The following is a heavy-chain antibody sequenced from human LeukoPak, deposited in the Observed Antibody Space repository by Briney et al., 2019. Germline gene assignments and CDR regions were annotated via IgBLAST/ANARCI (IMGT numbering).Heavy chain of an antibody. CDR3: ARENNYISGSYLDYYYMDV. V-gene: IGHV1-18*01. D-gene: IGHD3-10*01. J-gene: IGHJ6*03. Sequence: GASVKVSCKASGYSFTSYGISWVRQAPGQGLEWMGWISAYNGNTNYAQKLQGRVTMTTDTSTSTAYMELRSLRSDDTAVYYCARENNYISGSYLDYYYMDVWGKGTTVTVSS. CDR2: ISAYNGNT. CDR1: GYSFTSYG.